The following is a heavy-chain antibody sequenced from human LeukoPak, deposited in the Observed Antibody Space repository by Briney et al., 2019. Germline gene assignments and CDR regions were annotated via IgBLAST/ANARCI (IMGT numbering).Heavy chain of an antibody. CDR3: ARGLGEHDY. CDR2: INHSGST. J-gene: IGHJ4*02. V-gene: IGHV4-39*07. CDR1: GGSISSSSYY. Sequence: SETLSLTCTISGGSISSSSYYWGWIRQPPGKGLEWIGEINHSGSTNYNPSLKSRVTISGDTSKNQISLKLSSITAADTAMYYCARGLGEHDYWGQGTLVTVSS.